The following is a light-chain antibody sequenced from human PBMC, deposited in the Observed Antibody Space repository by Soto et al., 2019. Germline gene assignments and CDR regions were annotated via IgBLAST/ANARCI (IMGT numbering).Light chain of an antibody. CDR1: QGISSF. J-gene: IGKJ5*01. CDR3: QKYSSVIT. CDR2: GAS. Sequence: DIQMTQSPSSLSASVGDRVTITCRESQGISSFVAWYQQKPGKVPRLLISGASTLQSGVPSRFSGSGSGTDFTLTITSLQPEDVATYYCQKYSSVITFGQGTRLEIK. V-gene: IGKV1-27*01.